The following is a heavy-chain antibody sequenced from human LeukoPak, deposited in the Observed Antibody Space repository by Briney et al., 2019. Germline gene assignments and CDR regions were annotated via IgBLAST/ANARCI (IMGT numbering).Heavy chain of an antibody. D-gene: IGHD2-2*01. CDR3: ARGYCSSTSCYSFDY. V-gene: IGHV4-39*01. CDR2: ISYSGST. Sequence: SETLSLTCTVSGGSISSGSYYWGWIRQPPGKGLEWIGCISYSGSTYYNPSLTSRVTISVDTSKNQVSLKLRSVTAADTAVYYCARGYCSSTSCYSFDYWGQGTLVTVSS. CDR1: GGSISSGSYY. J-gene: IGHJ4*02.